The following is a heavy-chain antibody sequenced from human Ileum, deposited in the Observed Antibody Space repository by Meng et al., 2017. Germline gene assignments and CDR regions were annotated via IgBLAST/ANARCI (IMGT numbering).Heavy chain of an antibody. D-gene: IGHD6-19*01. V-gene: IGHV4-34*01. CDR2: INHSGST. CDR1: GGSFSGYY. J-gene: IGHJ4*02. Sequence: QGQLQQGGAGLLKPSETLSLTWAVYGGSFSGYYWSWIRQPPGKGLEWIGEINHSGSTNYNPSLKSRVTISVDTSKNQFSLKLSSVTAADTAVYYCARTRRGSSGWYMGYWGQGTLVTVSS. CDR3: ARTRRGSSGWYMGY.